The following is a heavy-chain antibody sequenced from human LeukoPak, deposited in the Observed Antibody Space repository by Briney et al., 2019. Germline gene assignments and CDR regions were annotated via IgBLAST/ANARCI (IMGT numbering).Heavy chain of an antibody. CDR1: FGSFSGYY. J-gene: IGHJ4*02. CDR3: ARGYTVTTFTY. Sequence: SETLSLTCAVYFGSFSGYYWSWIRQPPGKGLELIGEINHSGSTNYNPSLKRRVAISVDTSKNQFSLKLSSVTAADTAVYYCARGYTVTTFTYWGQGTLVTVSS. D-gene: IGHD4-17*01. CDR2: INHSGST. V-gene: IGHV4-34*01.